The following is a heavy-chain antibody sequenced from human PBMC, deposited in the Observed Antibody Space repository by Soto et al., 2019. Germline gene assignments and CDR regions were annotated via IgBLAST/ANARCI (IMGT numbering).Heavy chain of an antibody. CDR1: AGSISSYY. V-gene: IGHV4-59*01. J-gene: IGHJ3*02. D-gene: IGHD5-18*01. Sequence: SEPLALTCTVSAGSISSYYWSWIRQPPGKGLEWIGYIYYSGSTNYNPSLKSRVTISVDTSKNQFSLKLSSVTAADTAVYYCARSNVDTAIAGAFDIWGQGTMVTVSS. CDR2: IYYSGST. CDR3: ARSNVDTAIAGAFDI.